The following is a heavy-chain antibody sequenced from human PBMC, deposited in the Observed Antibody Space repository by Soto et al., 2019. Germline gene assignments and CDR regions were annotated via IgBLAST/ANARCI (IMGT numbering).Heavy chain of an antibody. V-gene: IGHV1-18*01. J-gene: IGHJ4*02. CDR1: GYRFTSYG. D-gene: IGHD5-12*01. CDR3: ARAFTYSGCDYLSG. CDR2: VSTFDGNT. Sequence: ASLKVSFKASGYRFTSYGFNWVRQAPGQGLDWIGWVSTFDGNTVSAQKFQGRVSMTTDSSTATAYMELRSLRSDDTAVYYCARAFTYSGCDYLSGWGLGTLVTVPS.